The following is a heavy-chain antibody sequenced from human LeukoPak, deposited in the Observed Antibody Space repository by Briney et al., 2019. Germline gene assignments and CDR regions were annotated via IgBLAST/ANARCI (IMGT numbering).Heavy chain of an antibody. D-gene: IGHD1-26*01. CDR1: GFTFSSHG. V-gene: IGHV3-23*01. CDR3: AKDRSIGTYYTFDH. J-gene: IGHJ4*02. CDR2: ISASAAMT. Sequence: GETLRLSCAASGFTFSSHGMTWVRQAPGKGLEWVSSISASAAMTYYADSVKGRFTVSRDNSNNRLYLQMSGLTAADTAVYYCAKDRSIGTYYTFDHWGQGTLVTVSS.